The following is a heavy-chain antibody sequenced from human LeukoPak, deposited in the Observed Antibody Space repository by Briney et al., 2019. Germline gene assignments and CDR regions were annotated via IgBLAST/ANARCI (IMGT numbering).Heavy chain of an antibody. CDR3: ARDVSHAFDI. D-gene: IGHD2-8*01. V-gene: IGHV1-18*01. J-gene: IGHJ3*02. CDR1: GYTFTKYG. CDR2: ISTHKGNT. Sequence: ASVKVSCKASGYTFTKYGISWVRQAPGQGLEWMGWISTHKGNTNYAQRLQGRVTMTTDTSTSTAYMELRNLRSDDTAVYYCARDVSHAFDIWGQGTMVTVSS.